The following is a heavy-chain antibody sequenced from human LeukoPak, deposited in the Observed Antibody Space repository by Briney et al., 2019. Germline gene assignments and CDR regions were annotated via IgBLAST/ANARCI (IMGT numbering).Heavy chain of an antibody. CDR3: ARVGSEKQLVRH. CDR1: GGSFSGYY. D-gene: IGHD6-13*01. Sequence: SETLSLTCAVYGGSFSGYYWSWIRQPPGKGLEWIGEINHSGSTNYNPSLKSRVTISVDTSKNQFSLKLSSVTAADTAVYYCARVGSEKQLVRHWGQGTLVTVSS. CDR2: INHSGST. J-gene: IGHJ4*02. V-gene: IGHV4-34*01.